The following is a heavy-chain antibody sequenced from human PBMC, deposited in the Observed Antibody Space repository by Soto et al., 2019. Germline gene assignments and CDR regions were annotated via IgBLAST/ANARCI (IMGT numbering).Heavy chain of an antibody. CDR3: AREGASGFGMDV. Sequence: PSETLSLTCTVSGGSIISGYWSWIRQPPGKGLEWIGYISYSGNTNYNPSLKSRVTMSVDTPKNQFSLRLSSVTTADTAVYYCAREGASGFGMDVWGQGTTVTVSS. CDR2: ISYSGNT. J-gene: IGHJ6*02. CDR1: GGSIISGY. V-gene: IGHV4-59*01. D-gene: IGHD1-26*01.